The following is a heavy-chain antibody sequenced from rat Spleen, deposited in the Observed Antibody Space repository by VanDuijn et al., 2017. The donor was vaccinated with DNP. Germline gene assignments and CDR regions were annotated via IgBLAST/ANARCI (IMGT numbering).Heavy chain of an antibody. CDR3: TTLNYGNYDY. J-gene: IGHJ2*01. Sequence: EVQLVESGGGLVQPGRSLKLSCATSGFSFSDYYMAWVRQAPTKGLEWVASINYDGGSTYYRDSVKGRFTISRDNAKSSLYLQMDSLRSEDTATYYCTTLNYGNYDYWGQGVMVTVSS. V-gene: IGHV5-20*01. D-gene: IGHD1-3*01. CDR1: GFSFSDYY. CDR2: INYDGGST.